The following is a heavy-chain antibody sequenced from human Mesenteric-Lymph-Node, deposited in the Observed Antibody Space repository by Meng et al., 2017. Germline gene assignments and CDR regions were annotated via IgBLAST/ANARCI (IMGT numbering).Heavy chain of an antibody. J-gene: IGHJ4*02. CDR2: IYYSGST. CDR1: GESSSAYY. CDR3: ARVPGYRRHHMVDY. Sequence: GSLRLSCAVYGESSSAYYWTWIRQPPGEGLKWLGSIYYSGSTYYNPSLKSRVTISVDTSKNQFSLKLSSVTAADTAVYYCARVPGYRRHHMVDYWGQGTLVTVSS. D-gene: IGHD6-13*01. V-gene: IGHV4-34*01.